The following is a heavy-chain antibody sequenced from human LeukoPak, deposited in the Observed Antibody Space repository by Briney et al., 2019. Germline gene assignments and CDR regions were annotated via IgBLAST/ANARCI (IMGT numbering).Heavy chain of an antibody. J-gene: IGHJ4*02. V-gene: IGHV3-66*01. CDR1: GFTVSSNY. Sequence: GGSLRLSCAASGFTVSSNYMSWVRQAPGKGLEWVSLIYSGGSTYYADSVKGRFTISRDNSKNTLYLQMNSLRAEDTAVYYCASSGNYRIYYFDYWGEGALVTVSS. D-gene: IGHD1-26*01. CDR2: IYSGGST. CDR3: ASSGNYRIYYFDY.